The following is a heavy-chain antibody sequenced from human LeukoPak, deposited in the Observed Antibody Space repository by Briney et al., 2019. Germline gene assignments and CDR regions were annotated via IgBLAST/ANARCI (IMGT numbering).Heavy chain of an antibody. Sequence: ASVKVSCKASGYTFTGYYMHWVRQAPGQGLEWMGWINPNSGGTNYAQKFQGWVTMTRDTSISTAYMELSRLRSDDTAVYYCARVLGIFGVVIDYAAFDIWGQGTMVTVSS. D-gene: IGHD3-3*01. V-gene: IGHV1-2*04. CDR1: GYTFTGYY. CDR2: INPNSGGT. CDR3: ARVLGIFGVVIDYAAFDI. J-gene: IGHJ3*02.